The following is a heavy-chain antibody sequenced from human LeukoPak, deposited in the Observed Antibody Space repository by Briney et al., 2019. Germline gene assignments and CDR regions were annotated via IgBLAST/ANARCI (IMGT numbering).Heavy chain of an antibody. J-gene: IGHJ4*02. Sequence: ASVKVSCKASGYTFTSYAMNWVRQAPGQGLEWMGSINTNTGNPTYAQGFTGRFVFSLDTSVSTAYLQISSLKAEDTAVYYCARGGYCSSTSCYGLPYWGQGTLVTVSS. D-gene: IGHD2-2*01. CDR3: ARGGYCSSTSCYGLPY. CDR1: GYTFTSYA. CDR2: INTNTGNP. V-gene: IGHV7-4-1*02.